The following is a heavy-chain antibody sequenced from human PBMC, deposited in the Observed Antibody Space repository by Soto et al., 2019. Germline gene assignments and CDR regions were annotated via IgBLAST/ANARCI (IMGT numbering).Heavy chain of an antibody. V-gene: IGHV3-48*01. CDR1: GLTFSSYS. J-gene: IGHJ4*02. CDR2: ISSSSSTI. Sequence: GGSLRLSCAASGLTFSSYSMNWVRQAPGKGLEWASYISSSSSTIYYADSVKGRFTISRDNAKNSLYLQMNSLRAEDTAVYYCAREMGSPPARGFDYWGQGTLVTVSS. CDR3: AREMGSPPARGFDY. D-gene: IGHD2-8*01.